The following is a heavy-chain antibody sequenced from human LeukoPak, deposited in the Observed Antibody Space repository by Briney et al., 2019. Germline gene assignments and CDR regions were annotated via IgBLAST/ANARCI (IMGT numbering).Heavy chain of an antibody. Sequence: GVSLRLSCAVSGFTFSSYWMNWVRQAPGKGLEWVANIKQDGSEKNYVDSVKGRFTISRDNAKSSLFLRMNGLRAEDTAVYYCAKGGRGNGEVYWGQGTLVTVSS. V-gene: IGHV3-7*01. D-gene: IGHD2-8*01. CDR1: GFTFSSYW. CDR2: IKQDGSEK. CDR3: AKGGRGNGEVY. J-gene: IGHJ4*02.